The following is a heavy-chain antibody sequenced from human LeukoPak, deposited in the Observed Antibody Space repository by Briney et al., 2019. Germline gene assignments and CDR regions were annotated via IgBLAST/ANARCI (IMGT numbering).Heavy chain of an antibody. J-gene: IGHJ4*02. CDR3: ARDFKDYGSGEGFDY. CDR1: GFTLSSYS. V-gene: IGHV3-21*01. D-gene: IGHD3-10*01. CDR2: FSSSATYI. Sequence: GGSLRLSCAASGFTLSSYSMNWVRQAPGKGLEWVSFFSSSATYIYYAASVKGRFTISRDNPNNSLYLQMNSLRAEDTAVYYCARDFKDYGSGEGFDYWGQGTLVTVSS.